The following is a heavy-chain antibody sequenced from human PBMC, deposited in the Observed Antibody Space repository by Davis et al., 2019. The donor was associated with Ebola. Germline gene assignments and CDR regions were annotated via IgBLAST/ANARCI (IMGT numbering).Heavy chain of an antibody. Sequence: GESLKISCAASGFTFSSYSMNWVRQAPGKVLEWVSSISSSSSYIYYADPVKGRFTISRDNAKNSLYLQMNSLRAEDTAVYYCAKDGGSGDYLLYYFDYWGQGTLVTVSS. J-gene: IGHJ4*02. D-gene: IGHD4-17*01. CDR1: GFTFSSYS. CDR3: AKDGGSGDYLLYYFDY. V-gene: IGHV3-21*04. CDR2: ISSSSSYI.